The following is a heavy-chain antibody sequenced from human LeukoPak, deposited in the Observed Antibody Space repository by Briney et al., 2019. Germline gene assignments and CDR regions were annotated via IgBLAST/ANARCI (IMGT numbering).Heavy chain of an antibody. J-gene: IGHJ6*03. V-gene: IGHV4-4*09. Sequence: SETLSLTCTVSGGSISSYYWSWIRQPPGKGLEWIGYIYTSGSTNYNPSLKSRVTISVDTSKNQFSLKLSSVTAADTAVYYCVRLRRFTYYYYYYMDVWGKGTTVTVSS. CDR2: IYTSGST. CDR1: GGSISSYY. CDR3: VRLRRFTYYYYYYMDV. D-gene: IGHD5-12*01.